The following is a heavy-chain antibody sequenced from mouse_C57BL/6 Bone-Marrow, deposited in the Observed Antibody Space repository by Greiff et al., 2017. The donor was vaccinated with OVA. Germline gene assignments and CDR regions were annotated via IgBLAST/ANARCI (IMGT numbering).Heavy chain of an antibody. V-gene: IGHV1-81*01. CDR3: AREGGEYFDV. Sequence: QVQLQQSGAELARPGASVKLSCKASGYTFTSYGISWVKQRTGQGLEWIGEIYPRSGNTYYNEKFKGKATLTADKSSSTAYMELRSLTSEDSAVDVCAREGGEYFDVWGTGTTVTVSS. J-gene: IGHJ1*03. CDR1: GYTFTSYG. CDR2: IYPRSGNT.